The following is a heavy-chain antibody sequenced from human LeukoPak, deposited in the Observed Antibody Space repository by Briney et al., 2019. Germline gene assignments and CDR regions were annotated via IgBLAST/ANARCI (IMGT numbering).Heavy chain of an antibody. J-gene: IGHJ3*02. CDR3: ARDLTSGYSPNDPFDI. D-gene: IGHD3-22*01. CDR2: IYYSGST. CDR1: GGSISSYY. V-gene: IGHV4-59*01. Sequence: PSETLSLTCTVSGGSISSYYWSWIREPPGKGLEWIGYIYYSGSTNYNPSLKSRVTISVDTSKNQFSLKLSSVTPADTSVCYCARDLTSGYSPNDPFDIGAQKTMVSVSS.